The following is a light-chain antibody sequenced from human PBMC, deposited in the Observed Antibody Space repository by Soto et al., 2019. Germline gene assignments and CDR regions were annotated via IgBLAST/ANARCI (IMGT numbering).Light chain of an antibody. Sequence: QSVLTQPPSASGSPGQSVTISCAGSSSDIGASNSVSWYQQHPGKAPKLLISEVTKRPSGVPDRFSGSKSGNTASLTVSGLKADDEADYCCGSKAGSNKHVVFGGGTKLTVL. J-gene: IGLJ2*01. V-gene: IGLV2-8*01. CDR3: GSKAGSNKHVV. CDR2: EVT. CDR1: SSDIGASNS.